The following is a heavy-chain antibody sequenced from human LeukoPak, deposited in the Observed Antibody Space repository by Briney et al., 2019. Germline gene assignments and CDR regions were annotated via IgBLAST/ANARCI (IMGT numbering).Heavy chain of an antibody. V-gene: IGHV3-21*01. CDR3: ARDFGRTSDWQPRLYYGMDV. J-gene: IGHJ6*02. Sequence: GGSLRLSCAASGFTFSSYSMNWVRQAPGKGLEWVSSITSTSSHTYYADSVKGRFTISRDNAKNSLYLQMKSLRAEDTAVYYCARDFGRTSDWQPRLYYGMDVWGQGTTVTVSS. D-gene: IGHD2-2*01. CDR1: GFTFSSYS. CDR2: ITSTSSHT.